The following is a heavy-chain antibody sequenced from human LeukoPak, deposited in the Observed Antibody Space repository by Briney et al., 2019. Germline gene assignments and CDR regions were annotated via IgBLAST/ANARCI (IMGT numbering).Heavy chain of an antibody. J-gene: IGHJ4*02. Sequence: PGGSLRLSCAASGFTFSSYAMSWVRQAPGKGLEWVSAINGSGGSTYYADSVKGRFTISRDNSKNTLYLQMNSLRAEDTAVYYCAKGYAYYYGSGSYIPFDDWGQGTLVTVSS. CDR2: INGSGGST. D-gene: IGHD3-10*01. V-gene: IGHV3-23*01. CDR1: GFTFSSYA. CDR3: AKGYAYYYGSGSYIPFDD.